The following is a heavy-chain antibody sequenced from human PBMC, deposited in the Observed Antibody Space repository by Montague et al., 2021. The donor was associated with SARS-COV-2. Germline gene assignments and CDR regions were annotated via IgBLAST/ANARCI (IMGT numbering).Heavy chain of an antibody. D-gene: IGHD5-12*01. J-gene: IGHJ4*02. CDR1: GFTFNTYA. V-gene: IGHV3-23*01. CDR2: IVGSCAGT. Sequence: SLRLSCAASGFTFNTYAMTWVRQAPGKGLEWVSAIVGSCAGTYYADSVKGRFTISRDNSKNTLFLQMNSLRAEDTALYYFAKRLDTSGYSFERGADYWGQGTLVTVSS. CDR3: AKRLDTSGYSFERGADY.